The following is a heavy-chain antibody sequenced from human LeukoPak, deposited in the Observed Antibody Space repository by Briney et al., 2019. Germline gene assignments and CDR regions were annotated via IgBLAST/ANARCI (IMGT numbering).Heavy chain of an antibody. Sequence: SEALSLTCAVYGGSFSGYYWTWIRHTPEKGLEWIGEMNPSGSTNYNPSLKSRVTISVDTSKNQFSLNLSSVTAADTAVYYCARGRHDITMIVVIMTAVSYYLDVWGKGTTVTVS. J-gene: IGHJ6*03. CDR3: ARGRHDITMIVVIMTAVSYYLDV. CDR2: MNPSGST. V-gene: IGHV4-34*01. D-gene: IGHD3-22*01. CDR1: GGSFSGYY.